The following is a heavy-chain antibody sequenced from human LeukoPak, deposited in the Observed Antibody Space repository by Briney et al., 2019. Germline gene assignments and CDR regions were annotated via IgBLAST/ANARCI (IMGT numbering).Heavy chain of an antibody. Sequence: ASVKVSCKASGYTFTGYYMHWVRQAPGQGLEWMGWINPNSGGTNYAQKFQGRVTMTRDTSISTAYMELSRLRSDDTAVYYCARDGLGFCGGDCYSVDAFDIWGQGTMVTVSS. J-gene: IGHJ3*02. V-gene: IGHV1-2*02. CDR3: ARDGLGFCGGDCYSVDAFDI. D-gene: IGHD2-21*02. CDR2: INPNSGGT. CDR1: GYTFTGYY.